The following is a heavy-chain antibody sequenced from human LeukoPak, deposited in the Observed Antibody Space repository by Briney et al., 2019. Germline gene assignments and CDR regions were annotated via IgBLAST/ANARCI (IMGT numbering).Heavy chain of an antibody. J-gene: IGHJ4*02. D-gene: IGHD3-10*01. CDR1: GFSRSTSGVG. CDR2: IYWDDDK. V-gene: IGHV2-5*02. CDR3: AHPLETFGELFRSSCFDY. Sequence: SGPTLVKPTQTLTLTCTFSGFSRSTSGVGVGWIRQPPGKAREWLALIYWDDDKIYIPSLKSRLTITKDTSKNQVVLTMTNMDPVDTATYCCAHPLETFGELFRSSCFDYWGQGTLVTVSS.